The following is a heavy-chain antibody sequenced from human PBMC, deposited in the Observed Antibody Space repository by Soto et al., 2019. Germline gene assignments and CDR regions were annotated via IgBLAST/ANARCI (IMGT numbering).Heavy chain of an antibody. CDR3: AKQGHTSGRCGCFNT. D-gene: IGHD6-19*01. V-gene: IGHV3-30*18. J-gene: IGHJ3*02. Sequence: XGSLRLSCDASGFTLSSSVMHWVRQAPGKRLEWLSVISVDGRNDLHAGAVKGRFTISRDISKNMVYLQMNDLRPDDTAMYFCAKQGHTSGRCGCFNTWGQGTMVTV. CDR1: GFTLSSSV. CDR2: ISVDGRND.